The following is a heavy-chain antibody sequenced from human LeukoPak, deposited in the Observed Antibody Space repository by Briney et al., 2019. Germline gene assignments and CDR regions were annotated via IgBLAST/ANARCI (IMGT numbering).Heavy chain of an antibody. CDR3: ARDRFLEWLLPIDY. V-gene: IGHV3-23*01. J-gene: IGHJ4*02. CDR1: GFTFRSYA. D-gene: IGHD3-3*01. CDR2: ISDTGGST. Sequence: PGGSLRLSCAASGFTFRSYAMSWVCQAPGKGLEWVSSISDTGGSTYYAGSVKGRFTISRDNAKSSLYLQMNSLRAEDTAVYYCARDRFLEWLLPIDYWGQGTLVTVSS.